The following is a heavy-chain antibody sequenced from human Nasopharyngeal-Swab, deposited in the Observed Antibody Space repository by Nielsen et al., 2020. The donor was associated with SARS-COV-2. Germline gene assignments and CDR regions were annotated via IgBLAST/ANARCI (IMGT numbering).Heavy chain of an antibody. CDR1: GFTFSSYA. V-gene: IGHV3-30*04. J-gene: IGHJ4*02. CDR3: ARDLGGYYGD. D-gene: IGHD3-22*01. Sequence: LSLTCAASGFTFSSYAMHWVRQAPGKGLEWVAIISYDGRNEDYTDSVKGRFTISRDNSKNTLYLQMNSLRAEDTAVYYCARDLGGYYGDWGQGTLVTVSS. CDR2: ISYDGRNE.